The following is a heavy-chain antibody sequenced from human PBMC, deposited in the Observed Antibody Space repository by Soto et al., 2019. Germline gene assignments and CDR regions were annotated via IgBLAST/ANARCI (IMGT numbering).Heavy chain of an antibody. CDR3: ARAGRDGYNIFDY. Sequence: SETLSLTCTVSGGSISSYYWSWIRQPPGKGLEWIGYIYYSGSTNYNPSLKSRVTISVDTSKNQFSLKLSSVTAADTAVYYCARAGRDGYNIFDYWGQGTLVTVSS. CDR1: GGSISSYY. J-gene: IGHJ4*02. CDR2: IYYSGST. V-gene: IGHV4-59*01. D-gene: IGHD5-12*01.